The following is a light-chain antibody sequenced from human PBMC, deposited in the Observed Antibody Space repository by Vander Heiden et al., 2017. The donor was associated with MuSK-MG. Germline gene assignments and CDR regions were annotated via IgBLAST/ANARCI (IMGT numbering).Light chain of an antibody. CDR3: HQYDS. CDR2: GAS. CDR1: QSISSSF. Sequence: EIVLTQSPGTLSLSPGERATLSCRASQSISSSFLGWYQQKPGQAPRLLIYGASSRATGIQDRFSGSGSGTEFTLTISRLEPEDSEVYDGHQYDSFGHGTKVDIK. J-gene: IGKJ3*01. V-gene: IGKV3-20*01.